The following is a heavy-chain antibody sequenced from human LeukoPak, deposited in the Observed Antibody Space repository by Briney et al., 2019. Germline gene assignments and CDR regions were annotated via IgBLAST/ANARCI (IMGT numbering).Heavy chain of an antibody. J-gene: IGHJ4*02. CDR2: IYSGGST. Sequence: GGSLRLSCAASGFTVSSNYMSWVRQAPGKGLEWVSVIYSGGSTYYADSVTGRFTISRDNSKNTLYLQMNSLRAEDTAVYYCARDRDGYNYYWGQGTLITVSS. CDR3: ARDRDGYNYY. CDR1: GFTVSSNY. V-gene: IGHV3-66*01. D-gene: IGHD5-24*01.